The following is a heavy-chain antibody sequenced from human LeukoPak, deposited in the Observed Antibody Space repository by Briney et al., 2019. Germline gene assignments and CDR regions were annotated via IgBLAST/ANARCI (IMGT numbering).Heavy chain of an antibody. V-gene: IGHV3-7*01. CDR2: IKEDGSEK. CDR1: GFIFTDYW. CDR3: ARAPRHCSGGSCYGPRFDY. D-gene: IGHD2-15*01. Sequence: GGSLRLSCAASGFIFTDYWMYWVRQAPGRGLAWVANIKEDGSEKNYVDSVKGRFTISRDNAKNSVYLQMNSLRVEDTAVYYCARAPRHCSGGSCYGPRFDYWGQGTLVTVSS. J-gene: IGHJ4*02.